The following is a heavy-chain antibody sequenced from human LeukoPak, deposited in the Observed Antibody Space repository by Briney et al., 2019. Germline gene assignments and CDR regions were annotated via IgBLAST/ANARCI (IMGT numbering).Heavy chain of an antibody. D-gene: IGHD2-21*02. CDR3: ARDLGGVTDY. J-gene: IGHJ4*02. V-gene: IGHV3-74*01. CDR2: ISSDGSST. Sequence: GGSLRFSCAAYGFTFRSHWMHWVRQPPGKGLEWVSRISSDGSSTSYADSVKGRFTISRDNAKNTLYLQMNSLRAEDTAVYYCARDLGGVTDYWGQGTLVTVSS. CDR1: GFTFRSHW.